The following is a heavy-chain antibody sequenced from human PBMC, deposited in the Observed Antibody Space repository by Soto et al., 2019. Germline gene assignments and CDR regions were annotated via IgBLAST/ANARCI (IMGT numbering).Heavy chain of an antibody. CDR1: SGSFSGYY. CDR3: GRAPKVSGSSQTRPDF. D-gene: IGHD6-6*01. V-gene: IGHV4-34*01. J-gene: IGHJ4*02. Sequence: SETLSLTCSIYSGSFSGYYWSWIRQPPGKGLEWIGEISQSGNTNYSPSLKSRVSISIDTSMKQFSLNLASVSAADTAVYYCGRAPKVSGSSQTRPDFWGQGTLVTVSS. CDR2: ISQSGNT.